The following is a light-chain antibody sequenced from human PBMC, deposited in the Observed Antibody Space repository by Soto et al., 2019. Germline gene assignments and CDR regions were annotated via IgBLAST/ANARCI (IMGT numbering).Light chain of an antibody. CDR2: EVT. CDR3: SSYGGNSNYV. CDR1: SSDVGLYDY. J-gene: IGLJ1*01. V-gene: IGLV2-8*01. Sequence: QSALAQPPSASGSPGQSVTISCTGTSSDVGLYDYVSWYQQHPGKVPKLLIYEVTQRPSGVPDRFSGSKSGNTASLTVSGLQAEDEADYCCSSYGGNSNYVFGNGTKVTVL.